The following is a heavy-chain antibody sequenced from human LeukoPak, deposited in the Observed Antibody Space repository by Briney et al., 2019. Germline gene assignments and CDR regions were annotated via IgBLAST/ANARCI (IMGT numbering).Heavy chain of an antibody. CDR2: ISAYNGNT. CDR3: ARLNNVGYYDSSGYYT. V-gene: IGHV1-18*01. CDR1: GYTFTNYG. Sequence: EASVKVSCKASGYTFTNYGISWVRQAPGQGLEWMGWISAYNGNTNYAQKVQDRVTMTTDTSTSTAYMELRSLRSDDTAVYYCARLNNVGYYDSSGYYTWGQGTLVTVSS. J-gene: IGHJ5*02. D-gene: IGHD3-22*01.